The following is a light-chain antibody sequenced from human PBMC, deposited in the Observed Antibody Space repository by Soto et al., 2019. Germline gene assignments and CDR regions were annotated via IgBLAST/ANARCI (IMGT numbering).Light chain of an antibody. Sequence: EVVLTQSPGTLSLSPGERATLSCRASQSVSNNYLAWYQQKPGQAPRLLIYGASNRATGIPDRFSGSGSGTDFTLTIGRLEPEDFAVYYCQQYDRPPWTFGQGTK. CDR3: QQYDRPPWT. CDR1: QSVSNNY. V-gene: IGKV3-20*01. CDR2: GAS. J-gene: IGKJ1*01.